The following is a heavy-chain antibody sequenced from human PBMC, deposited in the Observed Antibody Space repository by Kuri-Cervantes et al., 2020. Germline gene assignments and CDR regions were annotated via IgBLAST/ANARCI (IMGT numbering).Heavy chain of an antibody. D-gene: IGHD3-3*02. CDR3: TTDPHFWYYFDY. J-gene: IGHJ4*02. CDR2: ISGSGGST. Sequence: ETLSLTCAVSGFTFSSYAMTWVRQAPGKGLEWVSAISGSGGSTYHADSVKGRFTISRDNIKKTLYLQMNSLKTEDTAVYYCTTDPHFWYYFDYWGQGTLVTVSS. CDR1: GFTFSSYA. V-gene: IGHV3-23*01.